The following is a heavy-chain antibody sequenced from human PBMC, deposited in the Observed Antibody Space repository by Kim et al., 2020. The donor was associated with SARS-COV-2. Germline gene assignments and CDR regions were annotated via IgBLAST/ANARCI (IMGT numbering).Heavy chain of an antibody. J-gene: IGHJ4*02. CDR3: AKGSKSHVLYGFDH. V-gene: IGHV3-9*01. Sequence: AESVTGRFTSSRDNDKNSLYLQMNSLRAEDTALYYCAKGSKSHVLYGFDHWGQGTLVTVSS. D-gene: IGHD2-8*01.